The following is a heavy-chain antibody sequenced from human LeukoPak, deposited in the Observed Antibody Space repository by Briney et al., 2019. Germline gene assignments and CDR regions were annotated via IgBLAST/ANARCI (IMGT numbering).Heavy chain of an antibody. D-gene: IGHD4-17*01. CDR1: GFTFSSYW. V-gene: IGHV3-7*01. J-gene: IGHJ2*01. CDR3: ARADGDYYSPYWYLDL. CDR2: IKQDGSEK. Sequence: GGSLRLSCAASGFTFSSYWMSWVRQAPGKGLEWVANIKQDGSEKYYVDSVKGRFTISRDNAKNSLYLQMNSLRAEDTAVYYCARADGDYYSPYWYLDLWGRGTLVTVSS.